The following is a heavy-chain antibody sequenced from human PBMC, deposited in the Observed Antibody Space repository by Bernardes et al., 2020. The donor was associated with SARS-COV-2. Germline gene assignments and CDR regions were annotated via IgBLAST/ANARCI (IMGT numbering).Heavy chain of an antibody. J-gene: IGHJ6*02. CDR3: ARGYGLSLYYYYYGMDV. CDR1: GGSISSYY. Sequence: SEPLYLTCTVSGGSISSYYWSWIRRPTGKGLEWFGYIYYSGSTNYNTSLKSRVTISVYTSKNQFSLKLSSVTAADTAVYYCARGYGLSLYYYYYGMDVWSQGTTVTVSS. D-gene: IGHD3-16*02. CDR2: IYYSGST. V-gene: IGHV4-59*01.